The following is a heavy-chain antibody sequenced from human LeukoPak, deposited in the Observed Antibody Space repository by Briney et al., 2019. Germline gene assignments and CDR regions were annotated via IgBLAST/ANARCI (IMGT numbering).Heavy chain of an antibody. Sequence: ASVKVSCKASGYSFTGYYIHWVRQAPGQGLEWMGWINPDGGVTKSAQNFQGRVTMTRDKSINTVYMELSGLTSDDTALYYCARGPNHYYYMASWGTGPTVPVSS. CDR3: ARGPNHYYYMAS. CDR2: INPDGGVT. D-gene: IGHD2-8*01. CDR1: GYSFTGYY. J-gene: IGHJ6*03. V-gene: IGHV1-2*02.